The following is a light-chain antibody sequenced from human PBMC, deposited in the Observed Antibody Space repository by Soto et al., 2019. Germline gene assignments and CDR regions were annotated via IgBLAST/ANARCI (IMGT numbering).Light chain of an antibody. Sequence: DIQMTQSPSTLSVSLGDRVTITCRASQSISSWLAWYQQKPGKAPKLLIYDASSLESGVPSRFSGSGSGTEFTLTISSLQPDDFATYYCQEYNNYWGTCGQGTKVDIK. CDR1: QSISSW. CDR2: DAS. J-gene: IGKJ1*01. V-gene: IGKV1-5*01. CDR3: QEYNNYWGT.